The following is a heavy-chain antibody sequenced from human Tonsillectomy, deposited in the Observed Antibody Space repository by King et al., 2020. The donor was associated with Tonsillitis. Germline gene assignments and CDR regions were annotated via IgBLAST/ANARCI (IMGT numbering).Heavy chain of an antibody. D-gene: IGHD3-22*01. CDR1: GFTFRNYH. J-gene: IGHJ3*02. Sequence: VQLVESGGGLVKPGGSLRLSCATSGFTFRNYHMYCVRQAPGKGLEWVSSISSDRDYIYYADLLKVRFPISRANAKSSLYLQVDSLSAEDTAVYYCAKDRGASLYDTSRGAFDIWGQGTKVTVSS. V-gene: IGHV3-21*01. CDR2: ISSDRDYI. CDR3: AKDRGASLYDTSRGAFDI.